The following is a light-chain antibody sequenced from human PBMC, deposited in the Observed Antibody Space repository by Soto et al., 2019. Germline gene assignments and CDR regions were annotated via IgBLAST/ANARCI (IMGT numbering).Light chain of an antibody. CDR2: KAS. CDR1: QSISSW. Sequence: DIQMTQSPSTLSASVGDRVTITCRASQSISSWLAWYQQKPGKAPKLLIYKASSLESGVTSRFGGSGSGTEFTLTISSLQPDDFATYYCQQYNSSPWTFGQGTKVEIK. J-gene: IGKJ1*01. V-gene: IGKV1-5*03. CDR3: QQYNSSPWT.